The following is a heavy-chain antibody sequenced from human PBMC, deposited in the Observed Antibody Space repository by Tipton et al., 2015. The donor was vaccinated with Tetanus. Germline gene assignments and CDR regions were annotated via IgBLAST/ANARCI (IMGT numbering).Heavy chain of an antibody. CDR1: GGSISSGGYY. V-gene: IGHV4-31*03. CDR2: IYYTGNT. Sequence: TLSLTCSVSGGSISSGGYYWSWIRQHPGKGLEWLGYIYYTGNTYYNPSLKSRLTISLDTSKNHFSLRLTSLSAADTAVYFCARRGGGPTFDHWGQGTLVTVSS. D-gene: IGHD3-16*01. CDR3: ARRGGGPTFDH. J-gene: IGHJ4*02.